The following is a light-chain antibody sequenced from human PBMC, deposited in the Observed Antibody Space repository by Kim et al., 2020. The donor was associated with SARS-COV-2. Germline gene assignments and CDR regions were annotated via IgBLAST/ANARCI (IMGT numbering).Light chain of an antibody. CDR1: QGISNY. J-gene: IGKJ3*01. CDR3: QKYNSAPPFT. Sequence: AVGDRVTITCRASQGISNYLAWYQQKPGKVPKLLIYAASTLQSGVPSRFSGSGSGTNFTLTISSLQPEDVATYYCQKYNSAPPFTFGPGTKVDIK. CDR2: AAS. V-gene: IGKV1-27*01.